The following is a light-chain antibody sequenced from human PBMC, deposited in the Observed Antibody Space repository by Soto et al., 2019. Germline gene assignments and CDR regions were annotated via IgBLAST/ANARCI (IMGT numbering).Light chain of an antibody. Sequence: PGGRATLSCRASQSISDTLAWYQQKPGQAPRLLIYGASNRATGIPARFSGSGSGTDFTLTISSLEPEDFAVYYCQQRSNWPPITFGQGTRLEIK. J-gene: IGKJ5*01. V-gene: IGKV3-11*01. CDR2: GAS. CDR1: QSISDT. CDR3: QQRSNWPPIT.